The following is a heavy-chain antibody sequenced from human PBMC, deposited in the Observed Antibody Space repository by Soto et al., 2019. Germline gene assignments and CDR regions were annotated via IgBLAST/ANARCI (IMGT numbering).Heavy chain of an antibody. J-gene: IGHJ6*02. V-gene: IGHV3-13*04. Sequence: GGSLRLSCAASGFTFSSYDMHWVRQATGKGLEWVSAIGTAGDTYYPGSVKGRFTISRENAKNSLYLQMNSLRAGDTAVYYCARDFGYYGMDVWGQGTTVTVSS. CDR2: IGTAGDT. D-gene: IGHD3-10*01. CDR1: GFTFSSYD. CDR3: ARDFGYYGMDV.